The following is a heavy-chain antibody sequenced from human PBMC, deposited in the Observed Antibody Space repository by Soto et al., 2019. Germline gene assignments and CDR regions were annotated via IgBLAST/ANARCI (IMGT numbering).Heavy chain of an antibody. J-gene: IGHJ6*02. V-gene: IGHV4-59*01. CDR2: IYYSGST. D-gene: IGHD5-18*01. CDR3: ARDLAAMAEGGYYYCGMDV. Sequence: SETLSLTCTVSGGSISSYYWSWIRQPPGKGLEWIGYIYYSGSTNYNPSLKSRVTISVDTSKNQSSLKLSSVTAADTAVYYCARDLAAMAEGGYYYCGMDVWGQGTTVTVSS. CDR1: GGSISSYY.